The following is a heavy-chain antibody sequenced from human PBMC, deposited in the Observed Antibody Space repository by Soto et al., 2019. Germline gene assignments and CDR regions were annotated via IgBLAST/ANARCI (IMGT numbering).Heavy chain of an antibody. D-gene: IGHD3-3*01. J-gene: IGHJ6*02. CDR2: IIPIFGTA. Sequence: QVQLVQSGAEVKKPGSSVKVSCKASGGTFSSYAISWVRQSPGQGLEWMGGIIPIFGTANYAQKFQGRVKITAGESTSTAHMELSRLRSEDPAVYYCARGQRITIFYGMDVWGQGTTVTVSS. V-gene: IGHV1-69*01. CDR1: GGTFSSYA. CDR3: ARGQRITIFYGMDV.